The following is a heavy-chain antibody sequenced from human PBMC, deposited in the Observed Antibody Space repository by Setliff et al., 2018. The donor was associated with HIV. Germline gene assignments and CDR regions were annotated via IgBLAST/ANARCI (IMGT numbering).Heavy chain of an antibody. CDR1: GASVNTNNYY. V-gene: IGHV4-39*01. D-gene: IGHD6-6*01. J-gene: IGHJ4*02. Sequence: SETLSLTCTVSGASVNTNNYYWGWIRQPPGKGLEWIGFISYSGTTYYNPSLRSRVTVSVDTSKNQFSLKLSSVTAADTAVYYCARVFTAGRREYYFDLWGQGTLVTVSS. CDR3: ARVFTAGRREYYFDL. CDR2: ISYSGTT.